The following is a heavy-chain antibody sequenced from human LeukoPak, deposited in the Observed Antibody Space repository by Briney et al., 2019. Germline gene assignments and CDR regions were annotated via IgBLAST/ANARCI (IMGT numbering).Heavy chain of an antibody. D-gene: IGHD3-10*01. V-gene: IGHV1-18*01. Sequence: ASVKVSCKASGYTFTSYGISWVRQAPGQGLEWMGWISAYNGNTNYAQKLQGRVTITTDTSTSTPYMELRSLRSDDTAVYYCARDLGASRGIDYWGQGTLVTVSS. J-gene: IGHJ4*02. CDR3: ARDLGASRGIDY. CDR2: ISAYNGNT. CDR1: GYTFTSYG.